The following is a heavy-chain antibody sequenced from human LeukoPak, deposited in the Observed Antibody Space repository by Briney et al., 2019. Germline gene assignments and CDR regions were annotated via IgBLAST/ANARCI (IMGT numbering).Heavy chain of an antibody. J-gene: IGHJ4*02. CDR2: IFYSGST. CDR3: ASKRLFRWYFDY. Sequence: SETLSLTCTVSSGSISTSNYYWGWVRQPPGKALEWIGNIFYSGSTYYSPSLKSRVTISVDTSKNQFSLKLSSVTAADTAVYYCASKRLFRWYFDYWGQGTLVTVSS. CDR1: SGSISTSNYY. V-gene: IGHV4-39*01. D-gene: IGHD3-22*01.